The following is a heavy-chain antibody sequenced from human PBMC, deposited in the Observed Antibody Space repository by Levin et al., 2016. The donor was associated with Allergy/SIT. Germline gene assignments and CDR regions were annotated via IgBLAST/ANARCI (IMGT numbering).Heavy chain of an antibody. CDR1: GFTFTDYY. CDR3: ARGREGQDAFDI. V-gene: IGHV4-34*01. Sequence: GSLRLSCVASGFTFTDYYMNWIRQSPGKGLEWIGEINHAGTTDYNASLRSRVVISVDSSKNQFSLKMTSVTAADTAVYFCARGREGQDAFDIWGQGTMVTVSS. J-gene: IGHJ3*02. CDR2: INHAGTT.